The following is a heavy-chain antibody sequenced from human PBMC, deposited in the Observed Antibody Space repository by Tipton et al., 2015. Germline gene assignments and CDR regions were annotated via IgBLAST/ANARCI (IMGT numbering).Heavy chain of an antibody. V-gene: IGHV4-59*01. J-gene: IGHJ3*02. CDR2: IYHSGTT. CDR3: ARGTYYYDSSGYYYLGAFDI. Sequence: TLSLTCTVSGASISTYYWSWIRQPPGKGLEWIGEIYHSGTTNYNPSLKSRVTISVDTSKNQFSLKLSSVTAADMAVYYCARGTYYYDSSGYYYLGAFDIWGQGTMVTVSS. CDR1: GASISTYY. D-gene: IGHD3-22*01.